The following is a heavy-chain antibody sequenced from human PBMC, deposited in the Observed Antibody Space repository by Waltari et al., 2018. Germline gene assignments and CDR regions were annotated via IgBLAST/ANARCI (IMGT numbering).Heavy chain of an antibody. Sequence: QVQLVQSGAEVKKPGSSVRVSCKASGGTFSSYAISWVRQPPGQGLEWMGGIIPIFGTANYEQKFQGRVTITADESTSTAYMELSSLRSEDTAVYYCARSRHLSSSWYVGDYWGQGTLVTVSS. D-gene: IGHD6-13*01. CDR1: GGTFSSYA. CDR2: IIPIFGTA. J-gene: IGHJ4*02. V-gene: IGHV1-69*01. CDR3: ARSRHLSSSWYVGDY.